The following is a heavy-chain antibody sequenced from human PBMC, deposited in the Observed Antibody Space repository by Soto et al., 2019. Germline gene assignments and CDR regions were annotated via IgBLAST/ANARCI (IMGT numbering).Heavy chain of an antibody. Sequence: PSKTLSLTCTVSGGSVSSYYWSWIRQPPGKGLEYIGYIYYRGSTNYNPSLKSRVTMSVDTSRNQFSLKVNSVTAADTAVYYCARQQLLPFYYALDVCGQGTTVTVSS. V-gene: IGHV4-59*02. D-gene: IGHD6-13*01. CDR1: GGSVSSYY. J-gene: IGHJ6*02. CDR3: ARQQLLPFYYALDV. CDR2: IYYRGST.